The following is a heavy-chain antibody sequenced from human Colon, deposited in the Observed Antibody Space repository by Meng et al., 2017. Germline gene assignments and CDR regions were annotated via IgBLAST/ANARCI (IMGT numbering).Heavy chain of an antibody. CDR1: GFTVSSYY. Sequence: GESLKTSCAASGFTVSSYYLSWVRQAPGKGLEWVSIIYSGGSTYHADSVKGRFTISRDNSKNTLYLQMNSLRAEDTAVYYCARNSGGYPYYFDYWGQGSLVTVSS. D-gene: IGHD1-26*01. CDR3: ARNSGGYPYYFDY. CDR2: IYSGGST. J-gene: IGHJ4*02. V-gene: IGHV3-53*01.